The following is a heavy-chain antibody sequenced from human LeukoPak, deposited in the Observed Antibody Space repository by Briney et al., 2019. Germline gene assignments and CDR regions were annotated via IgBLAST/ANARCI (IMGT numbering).Heavy chain of an antibody. CDR1: GFTFDEYA. V-gene: IGHV3-9*03. J-gene: IGHJ6*03. D-gene: IGHD7-27*01. CDR2: ISWNSGSI. Sequence: GGSLRLSCAASGFTFDEYAMHWVRQAPGKGLEWVSGISWNSGSIGYAGSVKGRFTISRDNAKNSLYLQMNSLRAEDMALYYCAKDLTGEYYYYYMDVWGKGTTVTVSS. CDR3: AKDLTGEYYYYYMDV.